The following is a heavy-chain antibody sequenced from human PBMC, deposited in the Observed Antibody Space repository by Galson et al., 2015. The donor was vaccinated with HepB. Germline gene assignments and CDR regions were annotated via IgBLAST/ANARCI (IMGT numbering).Heavy chain of an antibody. D-gene: IGHD6-13*01. Sequence: VKVSCKASGYTFTSYGISWVRQAPGQGLEWMGWISAYNGNTNYAQKLQGRVTMTTDTSTSTAYMELRSLRSDDTAVYYCARDRGIAAAGTLLDYWGQGTLVTVSS. V-gene: IGHV1-18*01. CDR1: GYTFTSYG. CDR2: ISAYNGNT. CDR3: ARDRGIAAAGTLLDY. J-gene: IGHJ4*02.